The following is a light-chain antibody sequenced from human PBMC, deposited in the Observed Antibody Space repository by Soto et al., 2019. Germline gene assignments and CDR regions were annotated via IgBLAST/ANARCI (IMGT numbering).Light chain of an antibody. Sequence: EIVLTQSPVTLSLSPGAIATLSCRASQSVGSYFAWYQQKPGQAPRLLIYDASSRATGIPARFSGSGSGTDFTLTISSLEPEDFAVYYCQQRSDWPSTFGGGTRVEIK. CDR3: QQRSDWPST. J-gene: IGKJ4*01. V-gene: IGKV3-11*01. CDR2: DAS. CDR1: QSVGSY.